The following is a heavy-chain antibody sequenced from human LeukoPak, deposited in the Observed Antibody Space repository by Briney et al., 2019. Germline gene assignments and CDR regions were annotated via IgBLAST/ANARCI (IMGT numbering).Heavy chain of an antibody. J-gene: IGHJ4*02. CDR1: GFTFSNYD. CDR3: ARDPTRKITMVRGGPFDY. V-gene: IGHV3-48*03. CDR2: ISSHGTTI. Sequence: GGSLRLSCAASGFTFSNYDMNWVRQAPGKGLEWISYISSHGTTIYYADSVKGRFTISRDSAKDSLYLQMNSLRAEDTAVYYCARDPTRKITMVRGGPFDYWGQGTLVTVSS. D-gene: IGHD3-10*01.